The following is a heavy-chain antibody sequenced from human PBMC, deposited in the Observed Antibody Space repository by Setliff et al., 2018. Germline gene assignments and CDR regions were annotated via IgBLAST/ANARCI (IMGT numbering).Heavy chain of an antibody. D-gene: IGHD2-21*02. V-gene: IGHV1-69*10. CDR3: ARVVVVTAIPFYYCYGMDV. CDR2: IIPILGIA. J-gene: IGHJ6*02. CDR1: GGTFSSYA. Sequence: SVKVSCKASGGTFSSYAISWVRQAPGQGLEWMGGIIPILGIANYAQKFQGRVTITTDESTSTAYMELSSLRSEDTAVYYCARVVVVTAIPFYYCYGMDVWGQGTTVTVSS.